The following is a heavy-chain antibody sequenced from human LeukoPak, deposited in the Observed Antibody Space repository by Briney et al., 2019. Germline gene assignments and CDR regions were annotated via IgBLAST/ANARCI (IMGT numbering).Heavy chain of an antibody. CDR2: IIPILGIA. CDR3: ANRGMKSTKPTMDAFDI. Sequence: SVKVSCKASGGTFSSYAISWVRQAPGQGLEWMGRIIPILGIANYAQKFQGRVTITADKSRSTAYMELSSLRSEDTAVYYCANRGMKSTKPTMDAFDIWGQGTMVTVSS. CDR1: GGTFSSYA. J-gene: IGHJ3*02. V-gene: IGHV1-69*04. D-gene: IGHD2-2*01.